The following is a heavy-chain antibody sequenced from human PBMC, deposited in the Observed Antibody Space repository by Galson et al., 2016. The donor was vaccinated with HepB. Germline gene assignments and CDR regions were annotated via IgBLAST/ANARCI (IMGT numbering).Heavy chain of an antibody. CDR1: GSSISTDYH. CDR2: VFHNGRA. D-gene: IGHD3-16*02. CDR3: ASPRQDYIWGSYRTVFDY. J-gene: IGHJ4*02. V-gene: IGHV4-38-2*02. Sequence: SETLSLTCTVSGSSISTDYHWAWIRQPPGKRLEWIGSVFHNGRAYYNPSLKSQVTISVDTSKNQFSLKLTSLAATDTAVYYCASPRQDYIWGSYRTVFDYWGQGTPVTVSS.